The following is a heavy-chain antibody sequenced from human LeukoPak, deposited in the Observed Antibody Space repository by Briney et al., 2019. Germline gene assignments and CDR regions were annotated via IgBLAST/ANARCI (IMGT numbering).Heavy chain of an antibody. J-gene: IGHJ4*02. CDR3: AARDTYCSSTSCYDY. Sequence: GGSLRLSCAASGFTFSSYWMSWVRQAPGKGLEWVSNIKQDGSEKYYVDSVKGRFTISRDNAKNSLYLQMNSLRAEDTAVYYCAARDTYCSSTSCYDYWGQGTLVTVSS. CDR2: IKQDGSEK. V-gene: IGHV3-7*01. D-gene: IGHD2-2*01. CDR1: GFTFSSYW.